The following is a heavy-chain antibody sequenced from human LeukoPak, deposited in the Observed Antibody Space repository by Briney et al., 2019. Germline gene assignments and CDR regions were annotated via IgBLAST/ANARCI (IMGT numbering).Heavy chain of an antibody. CDR3: ARDWDYGGNSDGMDV. Sequence: PGGSLRLSCAASGFTVSSNYMSWVRQAPGKGLEWVSVIYSGGSTYYADSVKGRFTISRDNSKNTLYLQMNSLRAEDTAVYYCARDWDYGGNSDGMDVWGQGTTVTVSS. CDR1: GFTVSSNY. CDR2: IYSGGST. J-gene: IGHJ6*02. D-gene: IGHD4-23*01. V-gene: IGHV3-66*01.